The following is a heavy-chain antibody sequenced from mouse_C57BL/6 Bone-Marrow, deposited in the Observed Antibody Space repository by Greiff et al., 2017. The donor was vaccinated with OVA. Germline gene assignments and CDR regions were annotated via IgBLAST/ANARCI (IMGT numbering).Heavy chain of an antibody. CDR1: GYTFTDYY. V-gene: IGHV1-26*01. J-gene: IGHJ2*01. Sequence: EVQLQQSGPELVKPGASVKISCKASGYTFTDYYMNWVKQSHGKSLEWIGDINPNNGGTSYNQKFKGKATLTVDKSSSTAYMELRSLTSEDSAVYYCAREAENWGQGTTLTVSS. CDR2: INPNNGGT. CDR3: AREAEN.